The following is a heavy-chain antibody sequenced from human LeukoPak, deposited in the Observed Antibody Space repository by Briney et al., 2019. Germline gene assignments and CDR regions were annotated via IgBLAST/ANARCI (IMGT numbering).Heavy chain of an antibody. J-gene: IGHJ4*02. CDR2: ISSSGSTI. Sequence: GGSLRLSCAASGFTFSSYEMNWVPQAPGKGLEWGSYISSSGSTIYYADSVKGRFTISRDNAKNSLYLQMNSLRAEDTAVYYCVTGLQRGAGSYDYWGQGTLVTVSS. V-gene: IGHV3-48*03. CDR3: VTGLQRGAGSYDY. D-gene: IGHD2-15*01. CDR1: GFTFSSYE.